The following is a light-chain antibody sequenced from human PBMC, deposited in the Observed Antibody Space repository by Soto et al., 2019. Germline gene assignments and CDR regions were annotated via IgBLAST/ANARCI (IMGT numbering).Light chain of an antibody. Sequence: QSALTQPASVSGSPGQSFTISCTGTSSDVGAYHSVSWYQKHPGKAPKLIIFDVSNRPSGVSNRFSGSKSGNTASLTISGLQAEDEADYYCSSFTDTGTVMFGGGTKVTVL. CDR1: SSDVGAYHS. V-gene: IGLV2-14*03. J-gene: IGLJ3*02. CDR2: DVS. CDR3: SSFTDTGTVM.